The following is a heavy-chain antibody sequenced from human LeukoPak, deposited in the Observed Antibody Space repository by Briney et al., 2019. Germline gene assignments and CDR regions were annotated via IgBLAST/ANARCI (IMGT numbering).Heavy chain of an antibody. Sequence: ASVKVSCKASGYTFTVYYMHWVRQAPGQGLEWMGWINPNSGGTNYAQKFQGRVTMTRDTSISTAYMELSRLRSDDTAVYYCARLTEGTVTTSDLSYWGQGTLVTVSS. CDR2: INPNSGGT. V-gene: IGHV1-2*02. CDR3: ARLTEGTVTTSDLSY. CDR1: GYTFTVYY. D-gene: IGHD4-17*01. J-gene: IGHJ4*02.